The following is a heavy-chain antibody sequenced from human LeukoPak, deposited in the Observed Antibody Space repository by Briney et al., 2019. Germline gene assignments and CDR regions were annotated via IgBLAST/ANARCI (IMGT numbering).Heavy chain of an antibody. CDR3: ARHFQYYDYVWGSYRFNYYYYMDV. CDR1: GGSFSGYY. Sequence: SETLSLTCAVYGGSFSGYYWSWIRQPPGKGLEWIGEINHSGSTNYNPSLKSRVTISVDTSKNQFSLKLSSVTAADTAVYYCARHFQYYDYVWGSYRFNYYYYMDVWGKGTTVTISS. V-gene: IGHV4-34*01. J-gene: IGHJ6*03. CDR2: INHSGST. D-gene: IGHD3-16*02.